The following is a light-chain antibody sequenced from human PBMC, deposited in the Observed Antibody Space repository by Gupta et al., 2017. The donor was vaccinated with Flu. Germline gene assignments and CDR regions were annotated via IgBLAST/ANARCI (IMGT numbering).Light chain of an antibody. V-gene: IGLV2-14*03. CDR1: SLDVGGYEY. Sequence: IPISCAGTSLDVGGYEYGSWYQQHPGTAPELVMCDVNRRPSGVSVRFSGSQSGNTASLSICGLLAEDEADYYCRSCRTSDTGVVFGGGTNLTVL. CDR3: RSCRTSDTGVV. CDR2: DVN. J-gene: IGLJ2*01.